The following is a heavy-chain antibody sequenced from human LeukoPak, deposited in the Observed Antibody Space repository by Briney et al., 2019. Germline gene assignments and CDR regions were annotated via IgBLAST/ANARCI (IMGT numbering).Heavy chain of an antibody. CDR2: IDPSDSYT. D-gene: IGHD4-23*01. CDR3: ASHSRPVGVVTPIHYYYGMDV. Sequence: GESLKISCQGSGYSFTSYWISWVRQMPGKGLEWMGRIDPSDSYTNYSPSFQGHVTISADKSISTAYLQWSSLKASDTAMYYCASHSRPVGVVTPIHYYYGMDVWGQGTTVTVSS. V-gene: IGHV5-10-1*01. J-gene: IGHJ6*02. CDR1: GYSFTSYW.